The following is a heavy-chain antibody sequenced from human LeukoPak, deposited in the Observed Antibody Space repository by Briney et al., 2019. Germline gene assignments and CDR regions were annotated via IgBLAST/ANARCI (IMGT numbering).Heavy chain of an antibody. CDR3: ARELPPHYYYYMDV. V-gene: IGHV3-7*01. CDR2: IKQDGSEK. J-gene: IGHJ6*03. D-gene: IGHD1-26*01. Sequence: GGSLRLSCAASGFTFSSYWMSWVRQAPGKGLEWVANIKQDGSEKYYVDSVKGRFTISRDNAKNSLYLQMNSLRAEDTAVYYCARELPPHYYYYMDVWGKGTTATVSS. CDR1: GFTFSSYW.